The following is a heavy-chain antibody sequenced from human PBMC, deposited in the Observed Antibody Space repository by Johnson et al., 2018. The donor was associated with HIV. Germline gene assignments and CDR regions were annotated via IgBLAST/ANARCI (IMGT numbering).Heavy chain of an antibody. J-gene: IGHJ3*02. CDR2: ISYDGSDK. V-gene: IGHV3-30*19. Sequence: QVQLVESGGGVVQPGGSLRLSCAASGFTFSSYGMHWVRQAPGKGLEWVAIISYDGSDKYYADSVKGRFTISRDSSTNTLYLQMNSLRAEDTAVYYCAKGGLRYFDWSQGDGFDIWGQGTMVTVSS. D-gene: IGHD3-9*01. CDR3: AKGGLRYFDWSQGDGFDI. CDR1: GFTFSSYG.